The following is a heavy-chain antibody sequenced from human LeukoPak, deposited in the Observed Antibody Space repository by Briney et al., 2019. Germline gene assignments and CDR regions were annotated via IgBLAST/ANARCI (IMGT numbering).Heavy chain of an antibody. CDR3: AGSWFYRDYFEY. D-gene: IGHD3-10*01. J-gene: IGHJ4*02. CDR2: LSYDGSNE. V-gene: IGHV3-30*03. Sequence: GGSLRLSCAASGFPFSSYGMHWVRQAPGKGLEWVAVLSYDGSNEYYADSVEGRFTISRDNSKNTLYLQMNSLRVEDTAVYYCAGSWFYRDYFEYWGQGTLVTVSS. CDR1: GFPFSSYG.